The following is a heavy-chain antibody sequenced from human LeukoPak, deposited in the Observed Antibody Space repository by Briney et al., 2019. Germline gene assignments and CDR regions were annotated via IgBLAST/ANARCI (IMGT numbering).Heavy chain of an antibody. J-gene: IGHJ4*02. V-gene: IGHV3-21*01. CDR2: ICNSRSYK. CDR3: ARSSSITMVRGVYFDY. Sequence: GGTLRLTCAASGCTFSSYSRNWVRQAPGKGLEWVGYICNSRSYKYNAYTVRGGFTISIDNSKNSLYLQMNSLRAEDTAVYYCARSSSITMVRGVYFDYWGQGTLVTVSS. CDR1: GCTFSSYS. D-gene: IGHD3-10*01.